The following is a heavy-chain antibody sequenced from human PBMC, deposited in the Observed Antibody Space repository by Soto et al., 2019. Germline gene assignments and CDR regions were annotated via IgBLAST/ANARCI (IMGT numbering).Heavy chain of an antibody. J-gene: IGHJ4*02. CDR1: EFTFSRYA. V-gene: IGHV3-23*01. CDR3: PKDQGDGSHTFDL. Sequence: EVRLSESGGGLVQPGGSLRLSCAASEFTFSRYAMIWVRQAPGKGLAWVSTIRGSGDSTFYADSVKGRFTVSRDNSVYTMYLQMNTLRAEDTSFYYCPKDQGDGSHTFDLWGQGTLVTVSS. CDR2: IRGSGDST. D-gene: IGHD1-26*01.